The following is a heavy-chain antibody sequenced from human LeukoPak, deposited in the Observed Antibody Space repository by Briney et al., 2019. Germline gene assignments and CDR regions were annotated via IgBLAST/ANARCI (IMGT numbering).Heavy chain of an antibody. D-gene: IGHD6-19*01. CDR1: GGSFSGYY. CDR2: INHSGST. J-gene: IGHJ4*02. V-gene: IGHV4-34*01. Sequence: KCSETLSLTCAVYGGSFSGYYWSWIRQPPGKGLEWIGEINHSGSTNYNPSLKSRVTISVDTSKNQFSLKLSSVTAADTAVYYCARGPGIAVAVYHDYWGQGTLVTVSS. CDR3: ARGPGIAVAVYHDY.